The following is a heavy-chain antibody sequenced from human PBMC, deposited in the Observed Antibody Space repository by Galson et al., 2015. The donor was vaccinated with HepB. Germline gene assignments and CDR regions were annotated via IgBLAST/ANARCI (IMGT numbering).Heavy chain of an antibody. Sequence: SLRLSCAASGFTFSSYGMHWVRQAPGKGLGWVAVIWYDGSNKYYADSVKGRFTISRDNSKNTLYLQMNSLRAEDTAVYYCARDRVVPAATMDVWGKGTTVTVSS. CDR3: ARDRVVPAATMDV. J-gene: IGHJ6*03. CDR1: GFTFSSYG. V-gene: IGHV3-33*01. D-gene: IGHD2-2*01. CDR2: IWYDGSNK.